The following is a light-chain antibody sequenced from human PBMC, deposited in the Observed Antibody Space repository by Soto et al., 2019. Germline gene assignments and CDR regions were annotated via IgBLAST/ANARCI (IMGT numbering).Light chain of an antibody. V-gene: IGLV2-14*01. CDR3: SSYTSSSTVV. J-gene: IGLJ2*01. CDR1: SSDVGTYNY. Sequence: QSALTQPASVCGSPGQSITISCTGTSSDVGTYNYVSWYQQHPGKAPKLMIYEVSNRPSGVSNRFSGSKFGNTASLNISGLQAEDEADYYCSSYTSSSTVVFGGGTKVTVL. CDR2: EVS.